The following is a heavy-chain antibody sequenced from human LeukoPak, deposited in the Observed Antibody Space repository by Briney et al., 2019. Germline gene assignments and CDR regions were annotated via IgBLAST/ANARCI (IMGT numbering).Heavy chain of an antibody. CDR3: ARALPGSSGGIDY. D-gene: IGHD1-26*01. CDR2: INSDGSST. Sequence: GGSLRLSCAASGFTFSSYWMHWIRQAPGKGLVWVSRINSDGSSTSYADSVKGRFTISRDNAKNTLYLQMNSLRAEDTAVYYCARALPGSSGGIDYWGQGTLVTVSS. J-gene: IGHJ4*02. CDR1: GFTFSSYW. V-gene: IGHV3-74*01.